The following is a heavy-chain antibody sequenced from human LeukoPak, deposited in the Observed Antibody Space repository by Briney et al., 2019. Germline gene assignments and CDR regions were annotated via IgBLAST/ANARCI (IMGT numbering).Heavy chain of an antibody. V-gene: IGHV5-51*01. CDR2: IYPGDSDT. J-gene: IGHJ5*01. Sequence: GESLKISCKGSGYSFTSYWLGWVRQMPGKGLEWIGIIYPGDSDTRYSPSFQGQVTISADKSISTAYLQWSSLKASDTAMYYCARQYCSGNSCYTNWFDSWGQGTLVTVSS. CDR3: ARQYCSGNSCYTNWFDS. D-gene: IGHD2-2*02. CDR1: GYSFTSYW.